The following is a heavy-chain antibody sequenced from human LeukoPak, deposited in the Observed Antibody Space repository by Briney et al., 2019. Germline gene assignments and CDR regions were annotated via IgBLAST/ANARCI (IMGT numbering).Heavy chain of an antibody. CDR2: FDPEDGET. CDR3: ATAAITMVRGVIITGNWFDP. D-gene: IGHD3-10*01. V-gene: IGHV1-24*01. Sequence: ASVKVSCKVSGYTLTELSMHWVRQAPGKGLEWMGGFDPEDGETIYAQKFQGRVTMTEDTSTDTAYMELSSLRSEDTAVYYCATAAITMVRGVIITGNWFDPWGQGTLVTVSS. CDR1: GYTLTELS. J-gene: IGHJ5*02.